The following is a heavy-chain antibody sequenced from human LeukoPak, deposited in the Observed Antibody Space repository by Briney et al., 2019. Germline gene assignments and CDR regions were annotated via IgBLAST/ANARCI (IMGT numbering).Heavy chain of an antibody. CDR2: ISWNSGSI. Sequence: GGSLRLSCAAYGFTFDDYAMHWVRQAPGKGLEWVSGISWNSGSIGYADSVKGRFTISRDNAKNSLYLQMNSLRAEDTALYYCAKDIAAAGDFDYWGQGTLVTVSS. J-gene: IGHJ4*02. CDR1: GFTFDDYA. D-gene: IGHD6-13*01. CDR3: AKDIAAAGDFDY. V-gene: IGHV3-9*01.